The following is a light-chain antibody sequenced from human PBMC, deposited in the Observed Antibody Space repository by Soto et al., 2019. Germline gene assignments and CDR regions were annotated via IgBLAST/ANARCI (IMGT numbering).Light chain of an antibody. J-gene: IGKJ1*01. CDR3: QHHNSYSQT. Sequence: DIQMTQYPSSLSASVGDRVTITCRASQSIGYYLNWYQQIPGKAPKLLIYASSSLQSGVPPRFSGSGSGTDFTLTISSLQPDDFATYFCQHHNSYSQTFGQGTKVDIK. CDR1: QSIGYY. CDR2: ASS. V-gene: IGKV1-39*01.